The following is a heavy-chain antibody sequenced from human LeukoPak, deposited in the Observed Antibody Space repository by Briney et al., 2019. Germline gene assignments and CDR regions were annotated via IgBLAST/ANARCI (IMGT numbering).Heavy chain of an antibody. J-gene: IGHJ3*02. CDR1: GFTFSSYN. Sequence: PGGSLRLSCAASGFTFSSYNMNWVRQAPGKGLEWVANIKQDGSEKYYVDSVKGRFTISRDNAKNSLYLQMNSLRAEDTAVYYCARQTSPEDAFDIWGQGTMVTVSS. CDR2: IKQDGSEK. CDR3: ARQTSPEDAFDI. V-gene: IGHV3-7*01.